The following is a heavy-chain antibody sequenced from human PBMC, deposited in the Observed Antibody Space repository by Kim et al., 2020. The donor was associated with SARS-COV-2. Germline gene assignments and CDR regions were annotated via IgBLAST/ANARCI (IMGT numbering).Heavy chain of an antibody. V-gene: IGHV4-61*02. CDR2: IYTSGST. Sequence: SETLSLTCTVSGGSISSGSYYWSWIRQPAGKGLEWIGRIYTSGSTNYNPSLKSRVTISVDTSKNQFSLKLSSVTAADTAVYYCAREDDFWSGYMDYWGQGTLVTGST. J-gene: IGHJ4*02. CDR3: AREDDFWSGYMDY. D-gene: IGHD3-3*01. CDR1: GGSISSGSYY.